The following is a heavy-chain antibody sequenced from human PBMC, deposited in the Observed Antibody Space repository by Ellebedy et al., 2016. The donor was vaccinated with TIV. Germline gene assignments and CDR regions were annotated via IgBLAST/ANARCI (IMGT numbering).Heavy chain of an antibody. D-gene: IGHD5/OR15-5a*01. CDR3: ARGSTGTYYYYGMDV. Sequence: ASVKVSCXASGYTFTSYYMHWVRQAPGQGLEWMGIINPSGGSTSYAQKFQGRVTMTRDTSTSTVYMELRSLRSDDTAVYYCARGSTGTYYYYGMDVWGQGTTVTVSS. CDR1: GYTFTSYY. CDR2: INPSGGST. J-gene: IGHJ6*02. V-gene: IGHV1-46*01.